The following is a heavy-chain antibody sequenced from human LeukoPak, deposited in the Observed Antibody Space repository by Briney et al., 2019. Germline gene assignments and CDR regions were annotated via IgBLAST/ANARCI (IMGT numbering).Heavy chain of an antibody. J-gene: IGHJ4*02. Sequence: SETLSLTCTVSGDSISSYYWGWIRQPPGKGLEWIGSIYYSGSTYYNPSLKSRVTISVDTSKNQFSLKLSSVTAADTAVYYCARRVIAAAVDYWGQGTLVTVSS. CDR2: IYYSGST. CDR1: GDSISSYY. CDR3: ARRVIAAAVDY. V-gene: IGHV4-39*01. D-gene: IGHD6-13*01.